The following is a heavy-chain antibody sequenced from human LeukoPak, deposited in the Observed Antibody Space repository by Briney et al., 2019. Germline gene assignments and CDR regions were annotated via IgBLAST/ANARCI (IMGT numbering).Heavy chain of an antibody. Sequence: GSLRLSCAASGFTVSSNYMSWVRQAPGKGLEWIGSMYYSGSTYYNPSLKSRVTISIDTSKNQFSLKLNSVTAADTAVYYCARGTPPSSSCYDYWGQGTLVTVSS. D-gene: IGHD6-13*01. CDR3: ARGTPPSSSCYDY. J-gene: IGHJ4*02. CDR1: GFTVSSNY. CDR2: MYYSGST. V-gene: IGHV4-39*07.